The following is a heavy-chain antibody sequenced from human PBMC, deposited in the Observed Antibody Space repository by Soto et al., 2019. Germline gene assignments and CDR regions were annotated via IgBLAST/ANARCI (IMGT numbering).Heavy chain of an antibody. D-gene: IGHD3-3*01. J-gene: IGHJ4*02. CDR1: GGSISSYY. V-gene: IGHV4-59*01. CDR3: ARVYYDFWSGYPPRDYYFDY. CDR2: IYYSGST. Sequence: SETLSLTCTVSGGSISSYYWSWIRQPPGKGLEWIGYIYYSGSTNYNPSLKSRVTISVDTSKNQFSLKLSSVTAADTAVYYCARVYYDFWSGYPPRDYYFDYWGQGTLVTVSS.